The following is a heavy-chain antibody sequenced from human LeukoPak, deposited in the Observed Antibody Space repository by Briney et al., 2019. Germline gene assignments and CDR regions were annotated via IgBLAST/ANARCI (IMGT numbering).Heavy chain of an antibody. CDR3: ARARPWTQPAFEY. CDR1: GYTLTDYY. V-gene: IGHV1-2*02. CDR2: INPNSGGT. Sequence: GASVKVSCKASGYTLTDYYMHWVRQAPGQGLEWMGWINPNSGGTDYAQKFQGRVTMTRDTSISTVYMELGRLRSYDTAVYYCARARPWTQPAFEYWGQGTLVTVSS. J-gene: IGHJ4*02. D-gene: IGHD5-18*01.